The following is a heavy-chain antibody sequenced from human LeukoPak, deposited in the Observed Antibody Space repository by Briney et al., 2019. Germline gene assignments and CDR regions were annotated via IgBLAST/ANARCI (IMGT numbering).Heavy chain of an antibody. CDR2: ISDGGGST. Sequence: GGSLRLSCAASGFTFSSYAMSWVRQAPGKGLEWVSTISDGGGSTYYADSVKGRVTISRDNSKNTLYLQMNSLTAEDTAVYYCAKQTTVTFLDYWGQGTLVTVSS. CDR1: GFTFSSYA. CDR3: AKQTTVTFLDY. D-gene: IGHD4-17*01. V-gene: IGHV3-23*01. J-gene: IGHJ4*02.